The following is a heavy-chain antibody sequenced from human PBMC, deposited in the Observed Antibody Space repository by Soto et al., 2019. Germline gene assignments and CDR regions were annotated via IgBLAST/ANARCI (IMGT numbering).Heavy chain of an antibody. Sequence: SVTLSLTCAVYGGSFSGYYWSWIRQPPGKGLEWIGEINHSGSTNYNPSLKSRVTISVDTSKNQFSLKLSSVTAADTAVYYCARRVRYIWGSPDAFDIWGQWTMVTVSS. V-gene: IGHV4-34*01. CDR1: GGSFSGYY. J-gene: IGHJ3*02. CDR3: ARRVRYIWGSPDAFDI. CDR2: INHSGST. D-gene: IGHD3-16*01.